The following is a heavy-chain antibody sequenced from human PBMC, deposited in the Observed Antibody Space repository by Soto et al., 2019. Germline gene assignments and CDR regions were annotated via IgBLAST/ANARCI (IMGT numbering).Heavy chain of an antibody. Sequence: EVQLVESGGALLQPGGSLRLSCAGSGFTFSRYWMTWVRQAPGKGLEWVANIKEDGSDKYYVDSVKGRFTISRDNAQNSLYLQLNSLRAEDTAVYYCARQRDGYWGQGTLVTVSS. V-gene: IGHV3-7*05. CDR3: ARQRDGY. J-gene: IGHJ4*02. CDR1: GFTFSRYW. CDR2: IKEDGSDK.